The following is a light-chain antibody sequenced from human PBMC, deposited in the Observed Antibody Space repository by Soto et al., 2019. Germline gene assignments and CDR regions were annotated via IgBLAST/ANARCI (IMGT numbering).Light chain of an antibody. CDR3: SSYAGTNNFEV. CDR1: SSDVGGYNY. Sequence: QSALTQPPSASGSPGQSVTISCTGTSSDVGGYNYVSWYQQYPGKAPNLMIYEVNKRPSGVPDRFSVSKSGNTASLTVSGLRAEDEADYYCSSYAGTNNFEVFGGGTKVTVL. V-gene: IGLV2-8*01. J-gene: IGLJ3*02. CDR2: EVN.